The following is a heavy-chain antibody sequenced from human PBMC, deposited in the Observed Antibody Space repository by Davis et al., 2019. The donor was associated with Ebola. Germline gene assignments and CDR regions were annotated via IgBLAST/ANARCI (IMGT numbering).Heavy chain of an antibody. CDR2: ISSSGSTI. Sequence: GESLKISCAASGFTFSDYYMSWIRQAPGKGLEWVSYISSSGSTIYYADSVKGRFTISRDNAKNSLYLQMNSLRAEDTAVYYCARGSSALYYDFWSGYLANWFDPWGQGTLVTVSS. D-gene: IGHD3-3*01. J-gene: IGHJ5*02. V-gene: IGHV3-11*04. CDR1: GFTFSDYY. CDR3: ARGSSALYYDFWSGYLANWFDP.